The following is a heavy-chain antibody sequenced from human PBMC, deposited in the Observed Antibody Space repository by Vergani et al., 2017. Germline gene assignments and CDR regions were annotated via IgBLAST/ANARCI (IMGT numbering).Heavy chain of an antibody. CDR1: GFTFSSYG. V-gene: IGHV3-33*01. CDR3: ARISSIAARWGNNWFDP. J-gene: IGHJ5*02. D-gene: IGHD6-6*01. CDR2: IWYDGSNK. Sequence: QVQLVESGGGVVQPGRSLRLSCAASGFTFSSYGMHWVRQDPGKGLEWVAVIWYDGSNKYYADSVKGRFTISRDNSKNTLYLQMNSLRSEDTAVYYCARISSIAARWGNNWFDPWGQGTLVTVSS.